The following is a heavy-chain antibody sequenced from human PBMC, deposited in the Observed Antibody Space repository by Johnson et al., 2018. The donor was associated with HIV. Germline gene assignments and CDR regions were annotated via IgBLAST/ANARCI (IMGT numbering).Heavy chain of an antibody. V-gene: IGHV3-30*04. CDR3: ARGGYYYDSYDAFDI. Sequence: HVQLVESGGGVVQPGRSLRLSCAASGFTFSSYAMHWVRQAPGKGLEWVEVISYDGSNKYYADSVKGRFTISRDNSKNTLYLQMNSLRAEDTAVYYCARGGYYYDSYDAFDIWGQGTMVTVSS. CDR1: GFTFSSYA. CDR2: ISYDGSNK. D-gene: IGHD3-22*01. J-gene: IGHJ3*02.